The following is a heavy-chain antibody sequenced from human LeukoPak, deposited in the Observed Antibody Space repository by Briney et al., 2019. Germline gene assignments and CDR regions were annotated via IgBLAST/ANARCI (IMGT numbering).Heavy chain of an antibody. J-gene: IGHJ2*01. CDR3: ARDAYCSTTSCKEYFDL. Sequence: GGSLRLSCAASGFTFSSYTMNWVRQAPGKGLEWVSSISSRSSYIYYADSVKGRFTISRDNAKNSLYLQMNSLRAEDTAVYYCARDAYCSTTSCKEYFDLWGRGTLVTVSS. CDR1: GFTFSSYT. D-gene: IGHD2-2*01. V-gene: IGHV3-21*01. CDR2: ISSRSSYI.